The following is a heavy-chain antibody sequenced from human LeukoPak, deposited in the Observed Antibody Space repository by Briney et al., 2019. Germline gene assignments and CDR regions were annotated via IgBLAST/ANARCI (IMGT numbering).Heavy chain of an antibody. CDR2: ISAYNGNT. V-gene: IGHV1-18*01. Sequence: ASVKVSCKASGYTFTSYGISWVRQAPGQGLEWMGWISAYNGNTNYAQKLQGRVTMTTDTSTSTAYMELGSLRSDDTAVYYCARSEYYYDSSGYSYYYYGMDVWGQGTTVTVSS. D-gene: IGHD3-22*01. CDR3: ARSEYYYDSSGYSYYYYGMDV. CDR1: GYTFTSYG. J-gene: IGHJ6*02.